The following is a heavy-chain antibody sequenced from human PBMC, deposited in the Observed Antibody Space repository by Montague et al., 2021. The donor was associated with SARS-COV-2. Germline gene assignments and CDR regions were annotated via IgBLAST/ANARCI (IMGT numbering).Heavy chain of an antibody. CDR1: GGSMRRYY. V-gene: IGHV4-59*01. D-gene: IGHD3-22*01. J-gene: IGHJ6*02. Sequence: SETLSLTCTISGGSMRRYYWTWIRQLPGKELEWIGSIYDSGGARYNPSLKSRVSISVDASKNQFSLRVTSVTAADTAIYYCARGDDKSADYNYYAMDVWGPGTTVTVSS. CDR2: IYDSGGA. CDR3: ARGDDKSADYNYYAMDV.